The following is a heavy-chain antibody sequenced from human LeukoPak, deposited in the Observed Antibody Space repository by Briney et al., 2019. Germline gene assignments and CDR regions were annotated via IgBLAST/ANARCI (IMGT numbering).Heavy chain of an antibody. CDR1: GFTFSSHW. CDR2: IKQDGSGR. CDR3: ARPGIFGVVTAFDI. D-gene: IGHD3-3*01. Sequence: GGSLRLPCAASGFTFSSHWMSWVRQAPGKGLEWVANIKQDGSGRYYVDSVKGRFTNSRDNAKNSRYLQMDSLRAEDTAVYYCARPGIFGVVTAFDIWGQGTMVSVSS. V-gene: IGHV3-7*01. J-gene: IGHJ3*02.